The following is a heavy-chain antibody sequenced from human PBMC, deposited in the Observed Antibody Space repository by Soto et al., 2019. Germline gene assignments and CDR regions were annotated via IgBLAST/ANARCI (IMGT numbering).Heavy chain of an antibody. CDR2: INDGSEE. Sequence: QVQLVESGGGVVRPGTSLRLSCAATGFSFSAHGMHWVRQAPGKGLEWLAVINDGSEEGYADSVRGRFTISRDNARNSLYLQKDNLRAEDSALYYCAKDDLFVDNGLDHWGQGTLVTVSS. J-gene: IGHJ4*02. V-gene: IGHV3-33*06. CDR3: AKDDLFVDNGLDH. D-gene: IGHD1-1*01. CDR1: GFSFSAHG.